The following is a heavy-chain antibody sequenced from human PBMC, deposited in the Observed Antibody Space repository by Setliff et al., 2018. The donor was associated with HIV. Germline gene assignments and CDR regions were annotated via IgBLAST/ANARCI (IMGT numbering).Heavy chain of an antibody. J-gene: IGHJ3*02. V-gene: IGHV4-38-2*02. Sequence: SETLSLTCTVSGDSISSDFYWGWIRQPPGKGLEWIGSIYYSGSTNYNPSLKSRATMSVDTSNNRFSLKLSSVTALDTAVYYCAKTVVGDSYALPNDGFDIWGQGTMVTVSS. D-gene: IGHD3-16*01. CDR1: GDSISSDFY. CDR3: AKTVVGDSYALPNDGFDI. CDR2: IYYSGST.